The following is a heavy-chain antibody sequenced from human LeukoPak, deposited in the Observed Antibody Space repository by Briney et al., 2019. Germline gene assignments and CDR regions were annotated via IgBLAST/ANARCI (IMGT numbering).Heavy chain of an antibody. CDR1: GFTFSNSA. Sequence: QPGGSLRLSCAASGFTFSNSAMSWVRQAPGKGLEWVSAISGGNTYYADSVMGRFTISRDNSKNTLYLQMNSLRAEDTAVYYCAKAQGRHLFDYWGQGTLVTVSS. J-gene: IGHJ4*02. CDR3: AKAQGRHLFDY. V-gene: IGHV3-23*01. CDR2: ISGGNT. D-gene: IGHD3-10*01.